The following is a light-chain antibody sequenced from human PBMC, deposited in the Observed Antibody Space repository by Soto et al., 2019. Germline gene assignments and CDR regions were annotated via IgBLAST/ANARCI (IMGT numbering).Light chain of an antibody. CDR2: LTY. CDR1: QGIGND. V-gene: IGKV1-17*01. CDR3: LQHNSYPRT. J-gene: IGKJ1*01. Sequence: DIQITHSPSSLSASVVDRVTITFRASQGIGNDLGWCQQKPGKAPKRLIYLTYSLQTGVPSRFSGSGSGTEFSLTISSLQPEDSATYFCLQHNSYPRTFGQGTKVDIK.